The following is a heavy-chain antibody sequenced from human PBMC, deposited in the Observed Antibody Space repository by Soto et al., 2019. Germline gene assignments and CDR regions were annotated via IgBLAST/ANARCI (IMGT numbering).Heavy chain of an antibody. CDR1: GYTFTSYG. CDR2: ISAYNGNT. CDR3: ARAFPSGWDNAEYFQH. V-gene: IGHV1-18*01. D-gene: IGHD6-19*01. Sequence: GASVKVSCKASGYTFTSYGISWVRQAPGQGLEWMGWISAYNGNTNYAQKLQGRVTMTTDTSTSTAYMELRSLRSDDTAVYYCARAFPSGWDNAEYFQHWGQGTLVTVSS. J-gene: IGHJ1*01.